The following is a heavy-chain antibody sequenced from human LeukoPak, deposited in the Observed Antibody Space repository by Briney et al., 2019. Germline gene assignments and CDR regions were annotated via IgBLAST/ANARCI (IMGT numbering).Heavy chain of an antibody. CDR1: GGSISSGGYS. D-gene: IGHD5-12*01. CDR3: ARTAGNSGYAYYFDY. CDR2: IYHSGST. J-gene: IGHJ4*02. Sequence: PSETLSLTCAVSGGSISSGGYSWSWIRQPPGKGLEWIGYIYHSGSTYYNPSLKSRVTISVGRSKNQFSLKLSSVTAADTAVYYCARTAGNSGYAYYFDYWGQGTLVTVSS. V-gene: IGHV4-30-2*01.